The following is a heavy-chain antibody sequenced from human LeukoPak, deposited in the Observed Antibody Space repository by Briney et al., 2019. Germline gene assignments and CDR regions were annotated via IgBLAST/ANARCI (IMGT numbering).Heavy chain of an antibody. CDR1: GFTFDDYA. CDR3: ARAGELRYMDV. J-gene: IGHJ6*03. D-gene: IGHD3-16*01. Sequence: GGSLRLSCAASGFTFDDYAMHWVRQAPGKGLEWVSGISWNSGSIGYADSVKGRFTISRDNAKNSLFLQMSSLRADDTAIYYCARAGELRYMDVWGKGTAVTVSS. CDR2: ISWNSGSI. V-gene: IGHV3-9*01.